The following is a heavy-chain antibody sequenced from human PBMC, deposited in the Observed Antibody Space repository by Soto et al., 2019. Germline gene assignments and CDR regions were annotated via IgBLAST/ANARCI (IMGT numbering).Heavy chain of an antibody. CDR2: IYSGGRT. V-gene: IGHV3-53*01. D-gene: IGHD3-9*01. CDR1: GFTVSSNY. Sequence: GGGLIQPGGSLRLSCAASGFTVSSNYMSWVRQAPGKGLEWVSVIYSGGRTDYADSVMGRFTISRDNSKNTLYLQMNSLKTEDTAVYYCARGTYEVLTGYHFDYWGQGTLVTVS. CDR3: ARGTYEVLTGYHFDY. J-gene: IGHJ4*02.